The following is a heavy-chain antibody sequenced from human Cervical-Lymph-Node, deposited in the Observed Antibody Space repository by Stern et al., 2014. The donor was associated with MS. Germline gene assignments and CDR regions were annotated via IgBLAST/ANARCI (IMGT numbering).Heavy chain of an antibody. V-gene: IGHV4-31*03. CDR1: GVSISNYAYY. D-gene: IGHD5-24*01. CDR2: IYYSGST. CDR3: ARRGDGYSPFWDY. Sequence: QLQLQESGPGLVKPSQTLSLTCTVSGVSISNYAYYWSWIRQHPGNGLEXIGYIYYSGSTYYNPSLKSRLTMSIDTSKNQFSLSLSSVTAADTAVYYCARRGDGYSPFWDYWGQGSLVTVSS. J-gene: IGHJ4*02.